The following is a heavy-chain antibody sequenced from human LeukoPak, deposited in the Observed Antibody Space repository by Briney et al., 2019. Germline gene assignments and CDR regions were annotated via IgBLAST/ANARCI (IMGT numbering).Heavy chain of an antibody. CDR1: GGSISSYY. CDR3: ARRSVQLWLKRSFFDY. D-gene: IGHD5-18*01. CDR2: INHSGST. Sequence: NPSETLSLTCTVSGGSISSYYWSWIRQPPGRGLEWIGEINHSGSTNYNPSLKSRVTISVDTSKNQFSLKLSSVTAADTAVYYCARRSVQLWLKRSFFDYWGQGTLVTVSS. J-gene: IGHJ4*02. V-gene: IGHV4-34*01.